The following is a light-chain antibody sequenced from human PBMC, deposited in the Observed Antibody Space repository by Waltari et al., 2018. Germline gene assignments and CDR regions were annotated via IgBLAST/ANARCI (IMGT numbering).Light chain of an antibody. CDR3: QQYSRWPLT. V-gene: IGKV3-15*01. Sequence: EIVMTLSPATLSLSPGERATLSCRASQSVTNNLAWYQQKPGQAPRLLIYRASTRATSIPARISGSGSGTEFTLTISSLQSEDFAVYYCQQYSRWPLTFGGGTKVEIK. J-gene: IGKJ4*01. CDR1: QSVTNN. CDR2: RAS.